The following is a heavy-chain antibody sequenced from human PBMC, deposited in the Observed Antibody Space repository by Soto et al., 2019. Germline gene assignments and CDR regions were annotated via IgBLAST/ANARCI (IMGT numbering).Heavy chain of an antibody. J-gene: IGHJ5*01. V-gene: IGHV4-59*02. Sequence: SETLSLTCTVSGGSVSSYYWSWIRQPPGKGLEWIGFIFYSGSTSYNPSLKSRVTISIDTSEYQFSLKLNSVTAADTAVYYCASMIGDPVLSFDSWGQGTLVTVSS. CDR2: IFYSGST. D-gene: IGHD3-10*02. CDR1: GGSVSSYY. CDR3: ASMIGDPVLSFDS.